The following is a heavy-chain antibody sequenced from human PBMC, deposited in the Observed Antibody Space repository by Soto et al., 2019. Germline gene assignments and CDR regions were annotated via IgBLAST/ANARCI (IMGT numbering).Heavy chain of an antibody. CDR3: ARDAYGPGNVFDL. Sequence: EVQLVESGGGLVQPGGSLRLSCAASGFTFSSYSMNWVRQAPGKGMEWVSYISGGSSSIYYTDSVKSRFTITRDNAKNPLHLKINSLRDDNTAVYYCARDAYGPGNVFDLWGRGTLVTVSS. CDR2: ISGGSSSI. V-gene: IGHV3-48*02. CDR1: GFTFSSYS. D-gene: IGHD2-8*01. J-gene: IGHJ2*01.